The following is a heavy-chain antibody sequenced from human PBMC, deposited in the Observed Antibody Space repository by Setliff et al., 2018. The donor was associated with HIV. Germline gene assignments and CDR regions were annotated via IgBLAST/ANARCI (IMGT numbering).Heavy chain of an antibody. CDR3: ARDHCSGGSCYGGEYWFDP. V-gene: IGHV1-2*02. J-gene: IGHJ5*02. CDR2: INPNNGGT. Sequence: ASVKVSCKASGYTFTGYYMHWVRQAPGQGLEWMGWINPNNGGTNYAQKFQGRVTMTRDTSISTAYMELSRLRSDDTAVYYCARDHCSGGSCYGGEYWFDPWGQGTLVTVSS. D-gene: IGHD2-15*01. CDR1: GYTFTGYY.